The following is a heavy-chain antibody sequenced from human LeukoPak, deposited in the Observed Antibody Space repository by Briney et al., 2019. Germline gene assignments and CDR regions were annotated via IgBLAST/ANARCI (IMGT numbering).Heavy chain of an antibody. CDR1: GFTVSSNY. D-gene: IGHD3-9*01. CDR3: ARDGILTGYDAFDI. CDR2: INSGGST. Sequence: GGSLRLSCAASGFTVSSNYMSWVRQAPGKGREWVSVINSGGSTYYADSVKGRFTISRDNSKNTLYLQMNSLGAEDTDVYYCARDGILTGYDAFDIWGQGTMVTVSS. V-gene: IGHV3-53*01. J-gene: IGHJ3*02.